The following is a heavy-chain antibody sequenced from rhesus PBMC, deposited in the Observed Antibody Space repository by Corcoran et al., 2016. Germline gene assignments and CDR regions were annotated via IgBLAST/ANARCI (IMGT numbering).Heavy chain of an antibody. J-gene: IGHJ4*01. Sequence: QLQLQESGPGVVKPSETLSLTCAVSGYSISSGYDWSWFRQPPGKGLEWIGYIYGSSASTNYNPFHNNRITISKDTAKNQFSLKLSSVTAADTAVYYCARDRTTVGYFDYWGQGVLVTVSS. D-gene: IGHD4-29*01. CDR3: ARDRTTVGYFDY. CDR2: IYGSSAST. V-gene: IGHV4-76*01. CDR1: GYSISSGYD.